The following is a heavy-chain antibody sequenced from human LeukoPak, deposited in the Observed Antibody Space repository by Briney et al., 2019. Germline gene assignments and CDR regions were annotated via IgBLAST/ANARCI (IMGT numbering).Heavy chain of an antibody. J-gene: IGHJ4*02. CDR2: IYYSGST. CDR3: ARVDYDILTGYYTFDY. V-gene: IGHV4-30-4*01. D-gene: IGHD3-9*01. CDR1: GGSISSGDYY. Sequence: SETLSLTCTVSGGSISSGDYYWSWIRQPPGKGLEWIGYIYYSGSTYYNPSLKSRVTISVDTSKNQFSLKLSSVTAADTAVYYCARVDYDILTGYYTFDYWGQGTLVTVSS.